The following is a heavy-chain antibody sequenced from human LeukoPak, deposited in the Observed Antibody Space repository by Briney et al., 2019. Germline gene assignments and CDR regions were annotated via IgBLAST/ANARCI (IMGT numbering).Heavy chain of an antibody. CDR3: AREPLAGNYYRYYYYMDV. Sequence: GGSLRLSCAASGFTFSGYWMSWVRQAPGKGLEWVANIKQDGSEKYYVDSVKGRFTISRDNAKNSLYLQMNSLRAEDTALYYCAREPLAGNYYRYYYYMDVWGKGTTVTISS. V-gene: IGHV3-7*01. J-gene: IGHJ6*03. CDR1: GFTFSGYW. D-gene: IGHD4-11*01. CDR2: IKQDGSEK.